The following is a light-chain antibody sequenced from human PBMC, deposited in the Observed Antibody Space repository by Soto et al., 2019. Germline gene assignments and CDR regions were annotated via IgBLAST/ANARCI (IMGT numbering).Light chain of an antibody. V-gene: IGKV3-11*01. CDR1: QSVSNS. Sequence: EIVLTQSPVTLSLSPGERATLSCRASQSVSNSLAWYQQKPGQPPRLLIYDASNRATGIPAGFSGSGSGTDFTLTISSLEPEDFAVYYCQQRKYWQVTFGQGTRLEIK. CDR2: DAS. CDR3: QQRKYWQVT. J-gene: IGKJ5*01.